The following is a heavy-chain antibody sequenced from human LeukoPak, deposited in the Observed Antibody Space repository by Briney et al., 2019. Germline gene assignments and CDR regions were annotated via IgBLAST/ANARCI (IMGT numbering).Heavy chain of an antibody. V-gene: IGHV3-30*19. D-gene: IGHD3-22*01. CDR3: ARDPLYYYDSSGYYLGSTSFDY. J-gene: IGHJ4*02. CDR1: GFTFSSYG. Sequence: WESLRLSCGASGFTFSSYGMHWGRLAPAKGLELVAVISYDGSNKYYADSAKGRLTISRDNSKNTLYLQMNSLRAEDTAVYYCARDPLYYYDSSGYYLGSTSFDYWGQGTLVTVS. CDR2: ISYDGSNK.